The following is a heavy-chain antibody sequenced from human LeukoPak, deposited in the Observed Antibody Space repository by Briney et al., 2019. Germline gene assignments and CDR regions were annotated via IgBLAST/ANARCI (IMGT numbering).Heavy chain of an antibody. D-gene: IGHD3-3*01. CDR3: ARDEGRRLRFLEWFSYFDY. CDR2: ISAYNGNT. J-gene: IGHJ4*02. Sequence: ASVKVSCKASGYTFTSYGISWGRQAPGQGLEWVGWISAYNGNTNYAQTLQGRGTMTTDTATSTAYMELRSLRSDDTAVYYCARDEGRRLRFLEWFSYFDYWGQGTLITVSS. CDR1: GYTFTSYG. V-gene: IGHV1-18*01.